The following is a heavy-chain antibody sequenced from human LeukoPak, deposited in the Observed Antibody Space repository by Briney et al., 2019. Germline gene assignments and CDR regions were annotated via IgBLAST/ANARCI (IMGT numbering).Heavy chain of an antibody. V-gene: IGHV4-34*01. J-gene: IGHJ4*02. CDR3: ARGSRSVLYFDY. CDR1: GRSFSGYY. CDR2: INHSGST. D-gene: IGHD4/OR15-4a*01. Sequence: SETLSLTCAVNGRSFSGYYWSWIRQPPGKGLEWIGEINHSGSTNYNPSLKSRVTISVDTSKNQFSLKLSSVTAADTAVYYCARGSRSVLYFDYWGQGTLVTVSS.